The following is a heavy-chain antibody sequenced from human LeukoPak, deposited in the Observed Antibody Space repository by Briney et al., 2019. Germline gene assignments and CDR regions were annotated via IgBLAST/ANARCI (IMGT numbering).Heavy chain of an antibody. V-gene: IGHV4-34*01. J-gene: IGHJ5*02. CDR1: GGSINTYY. D-gene: IGHD6-6*01. CDR2: INHSGST. Sequence: SETLSLTCTVSGGSINTYYWSWIRQPPGKGLEWIGEINHSGSTNYNPSLKSRVTISVDTSKNQFSLKLSSVTAADTAVYYCARGIAARPPWFDPWGQGTLVTVSS. CDR3: ARGIAARPPWFDP.